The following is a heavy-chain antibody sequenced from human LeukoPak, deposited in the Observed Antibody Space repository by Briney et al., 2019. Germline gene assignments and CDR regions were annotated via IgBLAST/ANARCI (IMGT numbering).Heavy chain of an antibody. CDR1: GFTVSSIY. D-gene: IGHD6-13*01. V-gene: IGHV3-66*01. CDR3: ARSKPPAVKDYYGLDV. Sequence: PGQSLIPACAVYGFTVSSIYMNWVRHAPRKGLEWVSVIYSGGSTYYVDSVKGRFTISRDNSKNTLYLQMNSLRAEDTAMYFCARSKPPAVKDYYGLDVWGQGTTVTVSS. J-gene: IGHJ6*02. CDR2: IYSGGST.